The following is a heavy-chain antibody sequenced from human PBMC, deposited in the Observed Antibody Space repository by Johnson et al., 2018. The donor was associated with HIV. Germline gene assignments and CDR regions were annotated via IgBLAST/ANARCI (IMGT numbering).Heavy chain of an antibody. CDR2: ISGSGGST. CDR1: GFTVSSNY. V-gene: IGHV3-23*04. J-gene: IGHJ3*02. CDR3: ARDFVGGVPQGAFDI. Sequence: EKLVESGGGVVQPGRSLRLSCAASGFTVSSNYMSWVRQAPGKGLEWVSAISGSGGSTYYAGSVKGRFTISRDNSKNTLYLQMNSLRAEDTAVYYCARDFVGGVPQGAFDIWGQGTMVTVSS. D-gene: IGHD1-1*01.